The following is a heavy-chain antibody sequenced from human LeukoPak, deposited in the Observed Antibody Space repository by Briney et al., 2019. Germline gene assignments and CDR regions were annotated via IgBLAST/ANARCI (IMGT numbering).Heavy chain of an antibody. CDR3: ARDWEGGSSSWSPGIFDY. J-gene: IGHJ4*02. CDR2: IYYSGST. CDR1: GGSISSGGYY. D-gene: IGHD6-13*01. Sequence: SQTLSLTFTVSGGSISSGGYYWSWIRQHPGKGLEWIGYIYYSGSTYYNPSLKSRVTISVDTSKNQFSLKLSSVTAADTAVYYCARDWEGGSSSWSPGIFDYWGQGTLVTVSS. V-gene: IGHV4-31*03.